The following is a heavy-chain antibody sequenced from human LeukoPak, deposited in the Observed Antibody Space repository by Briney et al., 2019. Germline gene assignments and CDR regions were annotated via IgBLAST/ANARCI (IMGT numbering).Heavy chain of an antibody. CDR2: ISSSSNYI. V-gene: IGHV3-21*01. Sequence: GGSLRLSCAASGFTFSNYGMHWVRQAPGKGLEWVSSISSSSNYIYYADSVKGRFTISRDNAKNSLYLQMNSLRAEDTTMYYCATGDRYCSSTSCPLDYWGQGTLVTVSS. CDR3: ATGDRYCSSTSCPLDY. J-gene: IGHJ4*02. CDR1: GFTFSNYG. D-gene: IGHD2-2*01.